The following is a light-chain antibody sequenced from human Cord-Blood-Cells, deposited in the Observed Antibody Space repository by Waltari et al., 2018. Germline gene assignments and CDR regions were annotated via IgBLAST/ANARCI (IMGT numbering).Light chain of an antibody. V-gene: IGKV1-39*01. CDR1: QSISSY. CDR2: AAS. J-gene: IGKJ4*01. CDR3: QQSYSTPPT. Sequence: DIQMTQSPSSLSASVGDRVTITCRASQSISSYLNWYQQKPGKAPKLLIYAASSLQSGVPSRFSVSGSGTYFTLTISSLQPEDFATYYCQQSYSTPPTFGGGTKVEIK.